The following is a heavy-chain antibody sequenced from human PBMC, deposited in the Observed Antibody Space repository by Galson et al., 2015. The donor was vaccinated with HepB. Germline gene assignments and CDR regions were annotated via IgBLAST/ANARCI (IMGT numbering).Heavy chain of an antibody. J-gene: IGHJ5*02. CDR1: GFTFSNYG. V-gene: IGHV3-30*18. D-gene: IGHD3-3*01. CDR3: AKPNLAYNDFWSGSNNWFDP. Sequence: SLRLSCAASGFTFSNYGMHWVRQAPGKGLEWVAVISHDGNNKYYADSVKGRFAISRDDSKNTLFLQMNSLRDEDTAVYYRAKPNLAYNDFWSGSNNWFDPWGQGTLVTVSS. CDR2: ISHDGNNK.